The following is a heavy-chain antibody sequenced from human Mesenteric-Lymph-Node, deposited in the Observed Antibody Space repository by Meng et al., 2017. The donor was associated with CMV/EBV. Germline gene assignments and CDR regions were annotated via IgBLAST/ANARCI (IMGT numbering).Heavy chain of an antibody. D-gene: IGHD5-18*01. V-gene: IGHV1-69*08. Sequence: SVKVSCKASGGAFSSYTISWVRQAPGQGLEWMGRTIPILNTAIYAQNFQGRVTITADKSTSTAYMELSSLRSEDTAVYYCARDEGVGTVNYYYYGMDVWGQGTTVTVSS. CDR1: GGAFSSYT. CDR2: TIPILNTA. J-gene: IGHJ6*02. CDR3: ARDEGVGTVNYYYYGMDV.